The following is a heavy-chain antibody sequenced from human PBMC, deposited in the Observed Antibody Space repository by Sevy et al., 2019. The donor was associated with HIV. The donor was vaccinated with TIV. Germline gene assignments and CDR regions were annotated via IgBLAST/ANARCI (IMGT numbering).Heavy chain of an antibody. D-gene: IGHD6-19*01. CDR1: GGSISSYY. Sequence: SETLSLTCTVSGGSISSYYWSWIRQPPGKGLEWIGYIYYSGSTNYNPSLKSRVTISVDTSKNQFSLKLSSVTAADTAVYYCARRGSGCYLGAYYFDYWGQGTLVTVSS. V-gene: IGHV4-59*12. CDR2: IYYSGST. CDR3: ARRGSGCYLGAYYFDY. J-gene: IGHJ4*02.